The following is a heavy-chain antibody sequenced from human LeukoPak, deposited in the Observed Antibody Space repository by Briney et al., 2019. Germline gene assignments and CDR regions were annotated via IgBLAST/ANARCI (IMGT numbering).Heavy chain of an antibody. CDR1: GGSISSGDYY. CDR3: ASSGYYDSSGYPFDY. CDR2: IYYSGST. Sequence: PSETLSLTCTVSGGSISSGDYYWSWIRQPPGKGLEWIGYIYYSGSTYYNPSLKSRVTISVDTSKNQSSLKLSSVTAADTAVYYCASSGYYDSSGYPFDYWGQETLVTVSS. V-gene: IGHV4-30-4*02. D-gene: IGHD3-22*01. J-gene: IGHJ4*02.